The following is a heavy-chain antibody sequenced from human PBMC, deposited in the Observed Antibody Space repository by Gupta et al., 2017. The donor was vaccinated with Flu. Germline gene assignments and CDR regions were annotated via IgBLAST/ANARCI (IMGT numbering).Heavy chain of an antibody. Sequence: QVQLRESGPGLVKPSETLSLTCPISGGSISSHYWSWIRQPPGKGLEWIGYISYSGHTNYNPSLKSRVALSVDTSKNQFSLKLTSMTAADTAVYYCARDLGSSSNPYWGQGTLVTVSS. CDR1: GGSISSHY. V-gene: IGHV4-59*11. D-gene: IGHD2-2*01. CDR2: ISYSGHT. CDR3: ARDLGSSSNPY. J-gene: IGHJ4*02.